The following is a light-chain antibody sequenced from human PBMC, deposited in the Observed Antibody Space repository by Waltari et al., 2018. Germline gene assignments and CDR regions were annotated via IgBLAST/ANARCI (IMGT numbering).Light chain of an antibody. CDR3: QQYGSSILYT. CDR2: GAS. Sequence: EVVLTQSPATLSLSPGERANLPCRASQSLTKRYLAWYQQKPGQAPRLLIYGASSRAAGIPDRFSGSGSGTDFTLIISRLEPDDFAVYYCQQYGSSILYTFGQGTKLEIK. J-gene: IGKJ2*01. V-gene: IGKV3-20*01. CDR1: QSLTKRY.